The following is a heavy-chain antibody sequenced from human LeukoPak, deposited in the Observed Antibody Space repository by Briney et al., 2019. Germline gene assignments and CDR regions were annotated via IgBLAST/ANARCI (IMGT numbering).Heavy chain of an antibody. D-gene: IGHD1-1*01. V-gene: IGHV3-21*01. Sequence: PGGSLRLSCAASGFTFSSHGMNWVRQAPGKGLEWVSSISSSSSYIYYAASVKGRFTISRDNAKNSLYLQMNRLRAEDTAVYYCARERQLERLAFGKEGSAFDYWGQGTLVTVSS. CDR3: ARERQLERLAFGKEGSAFDY. J-gene: IGHJ4*02. CDR1: GFTFSSHG. CDR2: ISSSSSYI.